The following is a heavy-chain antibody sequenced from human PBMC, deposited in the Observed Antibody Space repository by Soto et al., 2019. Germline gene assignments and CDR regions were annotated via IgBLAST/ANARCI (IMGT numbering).Heavy chain of an antibody. D-gene: IGHD3-22*01. CDR2: TTASNTHT. J-gene: IGHJ4*02. V-gene: IGHV1-18*04. CDR1: CYTFTSVD. CDR3: ARGGSSSGYPY. Sequence: QVQLLQSGTEVKEPGASVKVSCKASCYTFTSVDISWVRQSPGQGLEWVGWTTASNTHTNYAQKLQGRVTMTTDTSTTPAYMELRIMRSYNTAIYYCARGGSSSGYPYWGQRTLVTVSS.